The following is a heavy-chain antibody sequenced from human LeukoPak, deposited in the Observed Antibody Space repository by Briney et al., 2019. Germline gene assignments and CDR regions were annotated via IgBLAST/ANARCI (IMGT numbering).Heavy chain of an antibody. CDR3: ARRSRQLLKAFDI. CDR2: INHSGST. J-gene: IGHJ3*02. Sequence: SETLSLTCAVYGGSFSGYYWSWIRQPPGKGLEWIGEINHSGSTNYNPSLKSRVTISVDTSKNQFSLKLSSVTAADTAVYYCARRSRQLLKAFDIWGQGTMVTVSS. CDR1: GGSFSGYY. D-gene: IGHD1-26*01. V-gene: IGHV4-34*01.